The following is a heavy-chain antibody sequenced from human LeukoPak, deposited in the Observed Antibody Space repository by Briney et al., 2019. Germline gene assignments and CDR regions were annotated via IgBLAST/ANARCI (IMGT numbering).Heavy chain of an antibody. J-gene: IGHJ2*01. V-gene: IGHV3-23*01. CDR1: GFTFSSYA. D-gene: IGHD6-13*01. CDR3: ARGPRYSNNWFWYFDL. Sequence: GGSLRLSCAASGFTFSSYAMSWVRQAPGKGLEWVSAIGGSGGSTYYADSVKGRFTISRDNSKNTLYLQMNSLRAEDTAVYYCARGPRYSNNWFWYFDLWGRGTLVTVSS. CDR2: IGGSGGST.